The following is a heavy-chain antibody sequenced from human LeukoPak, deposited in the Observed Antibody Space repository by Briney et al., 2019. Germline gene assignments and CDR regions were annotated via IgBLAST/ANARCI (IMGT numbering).Heavy chain of an antibody. D-gene: IGHD3-10*01. CDR2: INPNSGGT. CDR1: GYTFTGYY. J-gene: IGHJ5*02. Sequence: ASVKVSCKASGYTFTGYYMHWVRQAPGQGIEWMGWINPNSGGTNYAQKFQGRVTMTRDTSISTAYMELSRLRSDDTAVYYCARAESSSGWFDPWGQGTLVTVSS. V-gene: IGHV1-2*02. CDR3: ARAESSSGWFDP.